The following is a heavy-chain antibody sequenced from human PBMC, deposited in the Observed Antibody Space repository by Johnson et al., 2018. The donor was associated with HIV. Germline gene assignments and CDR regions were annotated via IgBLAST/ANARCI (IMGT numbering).Heavy chain of an antibody. CDR1: GFTFSSYA. Sequence: QVQLVESWGGVVQPGRSLRLSCAASGFTFSSYAMHWVRQAPGKGLEWVAVISYDGSNQYYADSVKGRFTISRDNSKNTVFLQMNSLRPEDTAMYYCAAYYDFWSGSYTSGFDIWGQGTMVTVSS. CDR3: AAYYDFWSGSYTSGFDI. J-gene: IGHJ3*02. D-gene: IGHD3-3*01. CDR2: ISYDGSNQ. V-gene: IGHV3-30*04.